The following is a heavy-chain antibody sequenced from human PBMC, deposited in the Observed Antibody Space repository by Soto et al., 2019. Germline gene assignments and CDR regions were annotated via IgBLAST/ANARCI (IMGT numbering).Heavy chain of an antibody. CDR2: VYHSGTT. J-gene: IGHJ3*02. CDR3: ARVLQYCSGNSCYFDI. CDR1: GGSISSNNW. Sequence: QVQLQESGPGLVKPSGTLSLTCAVSGGSISSNNWWNWVRQSPGKGLEWIGEVYHSGTTNYNPSLKSRVTISVDTSKNQFFLKLNSVTAADTAVYYCARVLQYCSGNSCYFDIWGQGTMVPVSS. V-gene: IGHV4-4*02. D-gene: IGHD2-2*01.